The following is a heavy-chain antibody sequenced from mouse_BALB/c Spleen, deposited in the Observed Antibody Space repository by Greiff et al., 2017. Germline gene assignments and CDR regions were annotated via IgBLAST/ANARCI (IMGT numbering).Heavy chain of an antibody. Sequence: DVQLVESGGGLVQPGGSLKLSCAASGFTFSSYGMSWVRQTPDKRLELVATINSNGGSTYYPDSVKGRFTISRDNAKNTLYLQMSSLKSEDTAMYYCAREDNYYFDYWGQGTTLTVSS. D-gene: IGHD1-3*01. CDR2: INSNGGST. V-gene: IGHV5-6-3*01. CDR3: AREDNYYFDY. CDR1: GFTFSSYG. J-gene: IGHJ2*01.